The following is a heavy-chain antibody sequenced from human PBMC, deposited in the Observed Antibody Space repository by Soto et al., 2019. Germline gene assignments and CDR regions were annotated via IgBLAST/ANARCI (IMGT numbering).Heavy chain of an antibody. CDR1: GGSISSSSYY. CDR3: ARRGSGSYSDY. J-gene: IGHJ4*02. Sequence: SETLSLTCTVSGGSISSSSYYWGWIRQPPGKGLEWIGSIYYSGSTYYNPSLKSRVTLSVDTSKNQFSLKLSSVTAADTAVYYCARRGSGSYSDYWGQGTLVTXSS. D-gene: IGHD3-10*01. V-gene: IGHV4-39*01. CDR2: IYYSGST.